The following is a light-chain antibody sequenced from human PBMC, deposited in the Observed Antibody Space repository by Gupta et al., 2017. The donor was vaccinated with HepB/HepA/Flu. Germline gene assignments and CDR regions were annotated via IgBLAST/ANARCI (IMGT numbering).Light chain of an antibody. J-gene: IGKJ2*01. Sequence: DMQMTQSPSTLSASVGDRVTITCRASQSISSWLAWYQQKSGKAPKLLIYKASSLESGVPSRFSGSGSGTEFTLTISSLQPDDFATYYCQHYNSYPVTFGQGTKLEIK. CDR1: QSISSW. CDR2: KAS. CDR3: QHYNSYPVT. V-gene: IGKV1-5*03.